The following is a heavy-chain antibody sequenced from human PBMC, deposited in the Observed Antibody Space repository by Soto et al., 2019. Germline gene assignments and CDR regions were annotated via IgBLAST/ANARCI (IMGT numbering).Heavy chain of an antibody. D-gene: IGHD2-2*01. CDR1: GGSLISYY. V-gene: IGHV4-59*08. CDR2: SYYTGST. J-gene: IGHJ6*02. Sequence: PSETLSLTCTVSGGSLISYYWSWIRQPPGKGLEWIGYSYYTGSTKYNPSLKSRVTISVDTSKNQFSLKLSSVTAADTAVYYCASGGDIVLVPAAMAVSYYYYGMDVWGQGTTVTVSS. CDR3: ASGGDIVLVPAAMAVSYYYYGMDV.